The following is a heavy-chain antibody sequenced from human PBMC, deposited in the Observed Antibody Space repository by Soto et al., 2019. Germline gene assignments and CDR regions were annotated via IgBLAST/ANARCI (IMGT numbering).Heavy chain of an antibody. CDR2: IYYSGST. V-gene: IGHV4-59*01. CDR3: ARVRWTVAGPGHFDY. Sequence: LSLTCTVSGGSISSYYWSWIRQPPGKGLEWIGYIYYSGSTNYNPSLKSRVTISVDTSKNQFSLKLSSVTAADTAVYYCARVRWTVAGPGHFDYWGQGTLVTVSS. D-gene: IGHD6-19*01. J-gene: IGHJ4*02. CDR1: GGSISSYY.